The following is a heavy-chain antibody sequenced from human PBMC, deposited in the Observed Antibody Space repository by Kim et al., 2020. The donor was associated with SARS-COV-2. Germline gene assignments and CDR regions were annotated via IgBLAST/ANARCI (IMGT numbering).Heavy chain of an antibody. CDR3: ARGGPTYYYDSSDLPGY. J-gene: IGHJ4*02. Sequence: VKGRFTISRDNSKNTLYLQMNSLRAEDTAVYYCARGGPTYYYDSSDLPGYWGQGTLVTVSS. D-gene: IGHD3-22*01. V-gene: IGHV3-30*01.